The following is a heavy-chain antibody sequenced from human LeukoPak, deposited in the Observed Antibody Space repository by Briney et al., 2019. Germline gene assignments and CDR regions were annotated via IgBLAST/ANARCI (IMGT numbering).Heavy chain of an antibody. D-gene: IGHD3-22*01. CDR1: GGSISSGGYY. Sequence: SQTLSLTCTVSGGSISSGGYYWSWIRQHPGKGLEWIGYIYYSGSTYYNPSLKSRVTISVDTSKNQFSLELSSVTAADTAVYYGARAFSEGGYYSVYGAFDIWGKGTMVNVSS. V-gene: IGHV4-31*03. CDR2: IYYSGST. CDR3: ARAFSEGGYYSVYGAFDI. J-gene: IGHJ3*02.